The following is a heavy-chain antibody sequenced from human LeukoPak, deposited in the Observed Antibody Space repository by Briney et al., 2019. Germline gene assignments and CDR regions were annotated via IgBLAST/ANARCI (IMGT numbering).Heavy chain of an antibody. Sequence: PSETLSLTCTVSGGSISSYYWSWIRQPPGKGLEWIGYIYYSGSTNYNPSLKSRVTMSVDTSKNQFSLKLSSVTAADTAVYYCARESRYGSGSFYYYYMDVWGKGTTVTISS. CDR2: IYYSGST. D-gene: IGHD3-10*01. J-gene: IGHJ6*03. CDR1: GGSISSYY. CDR3: ARESRYGSGSFYYYYMDV. V-gene: IGHV4-59*12.